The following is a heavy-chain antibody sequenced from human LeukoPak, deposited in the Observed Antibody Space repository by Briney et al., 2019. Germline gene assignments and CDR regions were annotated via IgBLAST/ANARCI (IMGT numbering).Heavy chain of an antibody. CDR1: GFTFSSYS. CDR3: ARGDTKWLPQKADY. J-gene: IGHJ4*02. D-gene: IGHD3-22*01. CDR2: ISSSSSYI. V-gene: IGHV3-21*01. Sequence: GGSLRLSCAASGFTFSSYSMSWVRQAPGKGLEWVSSISSSSSYIYYADSVKGRFTISRDNAKNSLYLQMSSLRAEDTAVYYCARGDTKWLPQKADYWGQGTLVIVSS.